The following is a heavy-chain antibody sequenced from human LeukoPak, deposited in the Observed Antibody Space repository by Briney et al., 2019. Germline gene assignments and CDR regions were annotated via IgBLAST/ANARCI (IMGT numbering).Heavy chain of an antibody. CDR1: GFTFSYYS. J-gene: IGHJ3*02. CDR2: ISSSSSYI. V-gene: IGHV3-21*04. D-gene: IGHD3-22*01. CDR3: ARSGDSSGYGSGAFDI. Sequence: GGSLRLSCAVSGFTFSYYSMNWVRQAPGKGLEWVSSISSSSSYIYYADSVKGRFIISRDNAKNSLSLQMNSLRAEDTALYYCARSGDSSGYGSGAFDIWGQGTMVTVSS.